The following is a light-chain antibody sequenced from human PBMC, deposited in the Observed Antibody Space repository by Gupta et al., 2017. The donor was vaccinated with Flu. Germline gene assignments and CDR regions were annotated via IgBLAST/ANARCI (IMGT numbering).Light chain of an antibody. J-gene: IGLJ1*01. CDR1: STDIGDYKY. CDR3: SSYAAGSTLV. Sequence: QSALTQPASVSGSPGQSIPIYCTGTSTDIGDYKYVSWHQQHPGKAPKLMIYEVTYRPSRVSNRFSGSKSGNTASLTISGLQADDEADYYCSSYAAGSTLVLGTGTKVTVL. CDR2: EVT. V-gene: IGLV2-14*01.